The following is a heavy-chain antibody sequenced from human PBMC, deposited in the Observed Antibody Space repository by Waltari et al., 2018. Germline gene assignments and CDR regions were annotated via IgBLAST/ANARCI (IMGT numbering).Heavy chain of an antibody. CDR1: GGSFSNSH. J-gene: IGHJ4*02. Sequence: QVQLQQWGAGRLKPSEPLSLTCAVYGGSFSNSHWTWIRQPPGKGLEWIGEINHSGSTNYNPSLKSRVTISIDTSNNQFSLRLSSVSAADTAVYYCTRWDSWGQGTLVTVSS. CDR3: TRWDS. CDR2: INHSGST. V-gene: IGHV4-34*01.